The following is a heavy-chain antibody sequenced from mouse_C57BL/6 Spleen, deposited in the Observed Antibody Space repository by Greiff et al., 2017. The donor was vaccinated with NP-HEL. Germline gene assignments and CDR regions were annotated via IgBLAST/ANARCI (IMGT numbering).Heavy chain of an antibody. J-gene: IGHJ4*01. CDR3: ARAYYGSSGYAMDY. CDR1: GYTFTSYW. D-gene: IGHD1-1*01. V-gene: IGHV1-59*01. CDR2: IDTSDSYT. Sequence: QVQLQQPGAELVRPGTSVKLSCKASGYTFTSYWMHWVKQRPGQGLEWIGVIDTSDSYTNYNQKFKGKATLTVDTSSSTAYMQLSSLTSEDSAVYYCARAYYGSSGYAMDYWGQGTSVTVSS.